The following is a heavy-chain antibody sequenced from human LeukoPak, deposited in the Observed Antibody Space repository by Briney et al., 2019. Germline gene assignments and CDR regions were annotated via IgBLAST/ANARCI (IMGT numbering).Heavy chain of an antibody. CDR3: AKGKEVWRRDAFDI. V-gene: IGHV3-11*05. Sequence: GGSLRLSCAASGFTFSDYYMTWIRQAPGKGLEWISYISSSSTYTNYADSVKGRFTISRDNAKKSLYLQMNSLRAEDTAVYYCAKGKEVWRRDAFDIWGQGTMVTVSS. J-gene: IGHJ3*02. CDR2: ISSSSTYT. CDR1: GFTFSDYY.